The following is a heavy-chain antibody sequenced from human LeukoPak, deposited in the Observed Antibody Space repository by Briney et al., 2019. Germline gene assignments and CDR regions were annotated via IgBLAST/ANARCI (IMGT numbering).Heavy chain of an antibody. Sequence: GGSLRLSCAASGFTFSSYSMNWVRQAPGKGLEWVSSISSSSSYIYYADSVRGRFTISRDNAKNSLYLQMNSLRAEDTAVYYCAREGGIVVVPAAPDYWGQGTLVTVSS. V-gene: IGHV3-21*01. CDR2: ISSSSSYI. D-gene: IGHD2-2*01. CDR3: AREGGIVVVPAAPDY. CDR1: GFTFSSYS. J-gene: IGHJ4*02.